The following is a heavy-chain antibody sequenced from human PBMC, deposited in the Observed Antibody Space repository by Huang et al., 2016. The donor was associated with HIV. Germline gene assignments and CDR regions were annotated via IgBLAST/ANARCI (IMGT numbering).Heavy chain of an antibody. CDR3: AGDFRKGHYYDSNGKRRLLYYYYMDV. J-gene: IGHJ6*03. V-gene: IGHV1-18*01. CDR2: LYTDNGYT. D-gene: IGHD3-22*01. CDR1: GYTFTTYV. Sequence: QVHLVQSGAVVKKPGASVKVSCKASGYTFTTYVLSWVRQALGQGLEWMGWLYTDNGYTNEAQKFQGRVTMTADTSTSTAYMEVRSLRSDDTAVYCCAGDFRKGHYYDSNGKRRLLYYYYMDVWGKGTTVIVSS.